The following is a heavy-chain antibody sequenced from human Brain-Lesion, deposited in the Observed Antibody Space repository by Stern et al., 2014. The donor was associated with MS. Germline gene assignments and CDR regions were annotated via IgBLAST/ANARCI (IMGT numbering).Heavy chain of an antibody. Sequence: QVQLQQWGPGLVKPSETLSLTCTVAGGSVSSTSYAWAWIRQPPGKGLEWIGTIYYSGKTYNDPSPKSRLTISLATSKNQFSLQRGSVTAADTAVYYCAGEEDIRYCSGGSCTGNWFDPWGQGTLVTVSS. CDR1: GGSVSSTSYA. J-gene: IGHJ5*02. CDR2: IYYSGKT. D-gene: IGHD2-15*01. CDR3: AGEEDIRYCSGGSCTGNWFDP. V-gene: IGHV4-39*01.